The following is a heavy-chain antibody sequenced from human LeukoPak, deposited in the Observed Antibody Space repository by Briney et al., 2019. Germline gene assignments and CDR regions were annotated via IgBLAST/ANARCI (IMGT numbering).Heavy chain of an antibody. V-gene: IGHV3-15*05. J-gene: IGHJ3*02. CDR1: GFTFSNAW. CDR3: VGYCSGGNCPNAFDI. Sequence: GGSLRLSCAASGFTFSNAWMSWVRQAPGKGLDWVGRIKSKTDGGTTDYAAPVKGRFTISRDDSKNTLYLQMNSLKTEDTAVYYCVGYCSGGNCPNAFDIWGQGTMVTVSS. D-gene: IGHD2-15*01. CDR2: IKSKTDGGTT.